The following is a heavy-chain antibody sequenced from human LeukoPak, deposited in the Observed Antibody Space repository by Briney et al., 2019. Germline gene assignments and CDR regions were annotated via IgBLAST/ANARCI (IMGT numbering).Heavy chain of an antibody. CDR3: ARVRYYDSSGYWTYFDY. J-gene: IGHJ4*02. Sequence: PGGSLRLSCAASGFTFSSYWMHWVRQAPGKGLVWVSRLSPDGGTTDYSDSVRGRFTISRDNSKNTLYLQMNSLRAEDTAVYYCARVRYYDSSGYWTYFDYWGQGTLVTVSS. CDR2: LSPDGGTT. D-gene: IGHD3-22*01. V-gene: IGHV3-74*01. CDR1: GFTFSSYW.